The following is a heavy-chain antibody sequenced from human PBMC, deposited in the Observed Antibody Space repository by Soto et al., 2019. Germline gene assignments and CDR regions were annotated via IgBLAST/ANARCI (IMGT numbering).Heavy chain of an antibody. Sequence: GGSLRLSCAASGFTFSSYAMSWVRQAPGKGLEWVSAISGSGGSTYYADSVKGRFTISRDNSKNTLYLQMNSLRVEDTAVYYCAKLYSGYSYGDDAFDIWGQGTMVTVSS. CDR2: ISGSGGST. J-gene: IGHJ3*02. CDR1: GFTFSSYA. V-gene: IGHV3-23*01. CDR3: AKLYSGYSYGDDAFDI. D-gene: IGHD5-18*01.